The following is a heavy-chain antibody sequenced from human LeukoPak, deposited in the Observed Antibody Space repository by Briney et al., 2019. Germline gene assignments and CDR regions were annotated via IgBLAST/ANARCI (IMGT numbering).Heavy chain of an antibody. J-gene: IGHJ5*02. CDR2: IYTSGST. CDR1: GGSISSGSYY. V-gene: IGHV4-61*02. D-gene: IGHD3-22*01. CDR3: ARSIVVVTNNWFDP. Sequence: NPSQTLSLTCTVSGGSISSGSYYWSWIRQPAGKGLEWIGRIYTSGSTNYNPSLKSRVTISVDTSKNQFSLKLSSVTAADTAVYYCARSIVVVTNNWFDPWGQGTLVTVSS.